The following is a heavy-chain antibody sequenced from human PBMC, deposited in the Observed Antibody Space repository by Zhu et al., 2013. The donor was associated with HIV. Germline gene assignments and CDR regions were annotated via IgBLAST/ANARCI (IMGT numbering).Heavy chain of an antibody. Sequence: QVELVQSGAEVKEPGASVKVSCTTFGYTFNNYDINWVRQAAGQGLEWMAWMSPNSGDTGFAQSFQGRVALTRDSSTGTFFMELKNVRFDDTGTYYCARGDGNHFYNDYMDIWGDGTTVT. V-gene: IGHV1-8*01. CDR3: ARGDGNHFYNDYMDI. J-gene: IGHJ6*03. CDR1: GYTFNNYD. D-gene: IGHD1-1*01. CDR2: MSPNSGDT.